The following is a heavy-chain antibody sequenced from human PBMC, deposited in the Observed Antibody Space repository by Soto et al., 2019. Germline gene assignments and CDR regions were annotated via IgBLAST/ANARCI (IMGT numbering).Heavy chain of an antibody. J-gene: IGHJ5*02. CDR1: GYTFTDYF. CDR2: INPNDGDT. CDR3: ARDRGDSSTSWFDP. Sequence: QVQLVQSGAEVRRPGASVKVSCKASGYTFTDYFLHWLRQAPGQGLEWMGWINPNDGDTNFAQRFQGRVTMTRDTSIRTAYMDLSSLRSDDTAVYYCARDRGDSSTSWFDPWGQGTLLTVSS. D-gene: IGHD2-2*01. V-gene: IGHV1-2*02.